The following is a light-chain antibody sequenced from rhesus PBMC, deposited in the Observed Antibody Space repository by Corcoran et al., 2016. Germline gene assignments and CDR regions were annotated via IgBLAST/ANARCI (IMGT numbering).Light chain of an antibody. Sequence: TQSPATLSLSPGERATLSCRASQSASSYLAWYQQKPGQAPRLLIYCASSRATGIPDRFRGGGYGTDFTLTSSSLEPEDVGVYHCYQHSSGYTFGPGTKLDIE. CDR2: CAS. V-gene: IGKV3-10*01. CDR3: YQHSSGYT. CDR1: QSASSY. J-gene: IGKJ3*01.